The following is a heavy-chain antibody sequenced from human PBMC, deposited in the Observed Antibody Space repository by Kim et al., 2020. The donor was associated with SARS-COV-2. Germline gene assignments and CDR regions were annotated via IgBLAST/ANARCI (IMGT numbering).Heavy chain of an antibody. J-gene: IGHJ4*02. D-gene: IGHD3-10*01. Sequence: GGSLRLSCAASGFNVRNNYMNWIRQVPGKGLEWVAVLYSDGDIYYSDSVRGRFTISRNESKNTVDIQMNGLTVDDTALNYCARGSTTVWYGFDYWGQGTLVTVSA. CDR2: LYSDGDI. V-gene: IGHV3-53*01. CDR3: ARGSTTVWYGFDY. CDR1: GFNVRNNY.